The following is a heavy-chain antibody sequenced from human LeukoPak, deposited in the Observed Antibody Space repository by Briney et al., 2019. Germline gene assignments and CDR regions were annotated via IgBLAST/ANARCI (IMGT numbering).Heavy chain of an antibody. CDR2: ISYDGSNK. V-gene: IGHV3-30-3*01. J-gene: IGHJ4*02. D-gene: IGHD3-10*01. Sequence: GGSLRLSCAASGFTFSSYAMHWVRQAPGKGLEWVAVISYDGSNKYYADPVKGRFTISRDNSKNTLYLQMNSLRAEDTAVYYCARSITMVRGSNFDYWGQGTLVTVSS. CDR1: GFTFSSYA. CDR3: ARSITMVRGSNFDY.